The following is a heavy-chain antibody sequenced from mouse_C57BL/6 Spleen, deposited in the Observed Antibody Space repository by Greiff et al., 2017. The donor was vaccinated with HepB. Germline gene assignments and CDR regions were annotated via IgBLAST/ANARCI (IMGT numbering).Heavy chain of an antibody. J-gene: IGHJ4*01. D-gene: IGHD2-5*01. CDR3: ARDGSNYYAMDY. V-gene: IGHV5-4*01. Sequence: EVQLVESGGGLVKPGGSLKLSCAASGFTFSSYAMSWVRQTPEKRLEWVATISDGGSYTYYPDNVKGRFTIARDNAKNNLYLQMSHLKSEDTAIYYCARDGSNYYAMDYWGQGTSVTVSS. CDR2: ISDGGSYT. CDR1: GFTFSSYA.